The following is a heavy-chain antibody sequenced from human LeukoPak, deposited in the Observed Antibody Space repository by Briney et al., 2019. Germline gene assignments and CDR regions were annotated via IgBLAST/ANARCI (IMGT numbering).Heavy chain of an antibody. J-gene: IGHJ6*02. D-gene: IGHD3-3*01. V-gene: IGHV1-18*01. CDR1: GYTFTSYG. CDR2: ISAYNGNT. Sequence: ASVKVSCKASGYTFTSYGISWVRQAPGQGLEWMGWISAYNGNTNYAQKPQGRVTMTTDTSTSTAYMELRSLRSDDTAVYYCAREPMYDFWSGYYTSYGMDVWGQGTTVTVSS. CDR3: AREPMYDFWSGYYTSYGMDV.